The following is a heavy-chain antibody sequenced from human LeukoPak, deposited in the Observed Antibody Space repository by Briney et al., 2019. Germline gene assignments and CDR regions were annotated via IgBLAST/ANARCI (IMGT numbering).Heavy chain of an antibody. J-gene: IGHJ4*02. V-gene: IGHV3-7*03. CDR3: AKDEAAAGITNGFDT. CDR2: IKQDGSEK. Sequence: GGSLRLSCAASGFTFSNYWMSWVRQAPGKGLEWVANIKQDGSEKYYVDSVKGRFTTYRDNAKNSLYLQMNGLRAEDTAFYFCAKDEAAAGITNGFDTWGQGTLVTVSS. CDR1: GFTFSNYW. D-gene: IGHD2-8*01.